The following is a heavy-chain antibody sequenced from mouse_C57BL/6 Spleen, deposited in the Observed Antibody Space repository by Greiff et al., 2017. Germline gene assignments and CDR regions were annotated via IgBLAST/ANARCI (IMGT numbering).Heavy chain of an antibody. Sequence: QVQLQQSGAELARPGASVKLSCKASGYTFTSYGISWVKQRTGQGLEWIGEIYPRSGNTSYNEKFKGKATLTADKSSSTAYMELRSLTSEDSAVYFCAREANYYGSSFGGQGTTLTVSS. V-gene: IGHV1-81*01. J-gene: IGHJ2*01. D-gene: IGHD1-1*01. CDR3: AREANYYGSSF. CDR2: IYPRSGNT. CDR1: GYTFTSYG.